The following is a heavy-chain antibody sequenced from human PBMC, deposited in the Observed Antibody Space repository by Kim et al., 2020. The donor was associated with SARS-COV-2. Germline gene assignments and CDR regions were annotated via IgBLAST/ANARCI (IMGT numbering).Heavy chain of an antibody. CDR3: ARVRQWLVPPFYYYYGMDV. J-gene: IGHJ6*02. CDR1: GGSISSGDYY. Sequence: SETLSLTCTVSGGSISSGDYYWSWIRQPPGKGLEWIGYIYYSGSTYYNPSLKSRVTISVDTSKNQFSLKLSSVTAADTAVYYCARVRQWLVPPFYYYYGMDVWGQGTTVTVSS. V-gene: IGHV4-30-4*01. D-gene: IGHD6-19*01. CDR2: IYYSGST.